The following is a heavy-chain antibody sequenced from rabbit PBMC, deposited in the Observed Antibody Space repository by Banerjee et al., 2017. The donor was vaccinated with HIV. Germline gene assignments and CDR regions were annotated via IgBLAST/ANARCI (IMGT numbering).Heavy chain of an antibody. V-gene: IGHV1S45*01. CDR3: ARGGSAAAFNL. Sequence: QEQLEESGGDLVKPEGSLTLTCTASGFSFSSSYWICWVRQAPGKGLEWIACINTSSGNTVYASWAKGRFTISKTSSTTVTLRMTSLTAADTATHFCARGGSAAAFNLWGPGTLVT. CDR2: INTSSGNT. J-gene: IGHJ4*01. CDR1: GFSFSSSYW. D-gene: IGHD4-2*01.